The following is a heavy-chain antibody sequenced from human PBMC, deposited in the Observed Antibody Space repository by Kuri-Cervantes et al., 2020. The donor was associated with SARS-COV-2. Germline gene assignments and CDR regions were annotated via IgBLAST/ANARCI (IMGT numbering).Heavy chain of an antibody. CDR1: GFTFSSYS. D-gene: IGHD6-19*01. CDR3: ARDRISSGWYVGYYFDY. J-gene: IGHJ4*02. CDR2: ISSSSSYI. V-gene: IGHV3-21*01. Sequence: GEPLKISCAASGFTFSSYSMNWVRQAPGKGLEWVSSISSSSSYIYYADSVKGRFTISRDNAKNSLYLQMNSLRAEDTAVYYCARDRISSGWYVGYYFDYWGQGTLVTVSS.